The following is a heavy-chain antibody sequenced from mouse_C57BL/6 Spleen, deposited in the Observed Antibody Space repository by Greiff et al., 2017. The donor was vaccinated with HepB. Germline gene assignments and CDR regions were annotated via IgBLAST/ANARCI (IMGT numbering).Heavy chain of an antibody. J-gene: IGHJ2*01. Sequence: QVQLKQSGAELARPGASVKLSCKASGYTFTSYGISWVKQRTGQGLEWIGEIYPRSGNTYYNEKFKGKATLTADKSSSTAYMELRSLTSEDSAVYFCARNYGSSYCFDYWGQGTTLTVSS. D-gene: IGHD1-1*01. CDR1: GYTFTSYG. CDR2: IYPRSGNT. CDR3: ARNYGSSYCFDY. V-gene: IGHV1-81*01.